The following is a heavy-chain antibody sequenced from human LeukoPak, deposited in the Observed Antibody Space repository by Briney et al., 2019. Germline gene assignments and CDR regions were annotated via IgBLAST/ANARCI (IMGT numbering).Heavy chain of an antibody. Sequence: QPGRSLRLSCAASGFNFDDYSMHWVRQVPGRGLEWVALINRDGTNTFYEDAVEGRFTISRDNGKDSLYLQMNSLTTEDSAFYYCAKEKRGTKWCTFDYWGQGTLVTVSS. CDR1: GFNFDDYS. CDR3: AKEKRGTKWCTFDY. CDR2: INRDGTNT. D-gene: IGHD2-15*01. V-gene: IGHV3-43*01. J-gene: IGHJ4*02.